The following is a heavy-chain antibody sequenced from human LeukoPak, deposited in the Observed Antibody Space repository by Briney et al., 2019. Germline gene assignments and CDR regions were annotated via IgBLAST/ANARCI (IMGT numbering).Heavy chain of an antibody. CDR1: GFTFSSYW. CDR3: ARVGGRYSPLGY. D-gene: IGHD3-16*02. Sequence: PGGSLRLSCAASGFTFSSYWMSWVRQAPGKGLEWVANIKQDGSEKYYGDSVKGRFTISRDNDKNSLFLQMTSLRAEDTAVYYCARVGGRYSPLGYWGQGTLVTVSS. J-gene: IGHJ4*02. V-gene: IGHV3-7*01. CDR2: IKQDGSEK.